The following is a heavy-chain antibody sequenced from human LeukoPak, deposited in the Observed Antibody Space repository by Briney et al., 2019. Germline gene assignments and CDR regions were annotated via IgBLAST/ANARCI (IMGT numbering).Heavy chain of an antibody. D-gene: IGHD3-10*01. CDR1: GGSFSGYY. CDR3: ARTSVYYYGSGSYLKRRYNWFDP. V-gene: IGHV4-34*01. J-gene: IGHJ5*02. Sequence: SETLSLTCAVYGGSFSGYYWSWIRQPPGKGLEWIGEINHSGSTNYNPSLKSRVTISVDTSKNQFSLKLSSVTAADTAVYYCARTSVYYYGSGSYLKRRYNWFDPWGQGTLVTVSS. CDR2: INHSGST.